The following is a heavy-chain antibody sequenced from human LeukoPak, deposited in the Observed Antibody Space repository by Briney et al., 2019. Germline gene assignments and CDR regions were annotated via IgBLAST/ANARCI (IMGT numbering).Heavy chain of an antibody. J-gene: IGHJ4*02. Sequence: GASVKVSCKASGYTFIRYYMHWVRQAPGQGLEWMGIINPSGGSTSYAQKFQGRVTMTRDTSTSTVYMELSRLRSEDTAVYYCARGGYGDRIDSWGQGTLVSVSS. V-gene: IGHV1-46*01. D-gene: IGHD4-17*01. CDR3: ARGGYGDRIDS. CDR2: INPSGGST. CDR1: GYTFIRYY.